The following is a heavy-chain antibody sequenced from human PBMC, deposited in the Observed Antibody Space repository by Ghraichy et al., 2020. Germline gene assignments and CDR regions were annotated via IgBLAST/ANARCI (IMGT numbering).Heavy chain of an antibody. J-gene: IGHJ4*02. CDR2: IYYSGST. CDR3: ARGAHGMVYAGIFDY. CDR1: GGSISSYY. V-gene: IGHV4-59*01. Sequence: SETLSLTCTVSGGSISSYYWSWIRQPPGKGLEWIGYIYYSGSTNYNPSLKSRVTISVDTSKNQFSLKLSSVTAADTAVYYCARGAHGMVYAGIFDYWGQGTLVTVSS. D-gene: IGHD2-8*01.